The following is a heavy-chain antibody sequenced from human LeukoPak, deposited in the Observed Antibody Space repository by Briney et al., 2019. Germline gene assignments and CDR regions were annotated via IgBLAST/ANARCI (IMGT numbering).Heavy chain of an antibody. J-gene: IGHJ5*02. V-gene: IGHV4-59*01. CDR3: ARGYGGTRFAFDP. Sequence: PSETLSLTCTVSGESISTYYWSWVWQPPGKGLEWIGFKYYIGTTKYNPSLKSRASISVDTAKNQFSLQLTSVTAADTAMYYCARGYGGTRFAFDPWGHGTLVIVSS. CDR1: GESISTYY. CDR2: KYYIGTT. D-gene: IGHD4-23*01.